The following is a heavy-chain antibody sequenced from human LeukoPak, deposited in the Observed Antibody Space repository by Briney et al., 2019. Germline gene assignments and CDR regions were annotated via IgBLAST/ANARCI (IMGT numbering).Heavy chain of an antibody. CDR1: RFRFGGFW. Sequence: GGSLRLSCQASRFRFGGFWMNWVRQAPVKGPERVANINQDGSEKLYVDSVKGRFTISRDNAKNSLYLQMNSLRVEDTAVYYCTRDVREAYDIWGHGTMVTVSS. V-gene: IGHV3-7*01. D-gene: IGHD3-16*01. CDR3: TRDVREAYDI. J-gene: IGHJ3*02. CDR2: INQDGSEK.